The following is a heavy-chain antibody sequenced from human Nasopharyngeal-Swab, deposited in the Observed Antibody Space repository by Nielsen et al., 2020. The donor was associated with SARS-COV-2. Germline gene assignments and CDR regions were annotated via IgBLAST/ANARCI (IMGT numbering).Heavy chain of an antibody. CDR3: ARDEGAHNS. V-gene: IGHV3-30*03. CDR2: IAHDASNE. D-gene: IGHD3-16*01. CDR1: GFTFSSFG. J-gene: IGHJ4*02. Sequence: GESLKISCAASGFTFSSFGMHWVRQAPGKGLEWVAFIAHDASNEYYGDSVKGRFSISRDSSKNTLYPQMDSLRGEDTAVYYCARDEGAHNSWGQGTLVTVSS.